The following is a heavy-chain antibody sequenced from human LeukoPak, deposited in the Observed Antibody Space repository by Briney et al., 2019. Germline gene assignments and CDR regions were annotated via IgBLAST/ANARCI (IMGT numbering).Heavy chain of an antibody. CDR3: AREDILTGSNAFDI. CDR2: VSFDGSDK. V-gene: IGHV3-30*03. Sequence: GGSLRLSCAVSGFTFSDYGMHWVRQAPGKGLEWVAVVSFDGSDKDYADSVKGRFTISRDNSKNTLYLQMNSLRAEDTAVHYCAREDILTGSNAFDIWGQGTMVTVSS. D-gene: IGHD3-9*01. CDR1: GFTFSDYG. J-gene: IGHJ3*02.